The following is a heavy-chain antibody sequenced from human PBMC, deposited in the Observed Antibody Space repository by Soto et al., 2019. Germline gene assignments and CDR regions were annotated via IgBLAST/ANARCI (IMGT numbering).Heavy chain of an antibody. V-gene: IGHV4-59*01. D-gene: IGHD2-21*01. Sequence: SETLSLTCTVSGGSISSYYWSWIRQPPGKGLEWIGYAYFTGSTNYNPSLESRVTMSVDTSKNQFSLKLNSVTAADTAVYYCARSEMAIYRFYYGMDVWGQVTTVTVSS. CDR3: ARSEMAIYRFYYGMDV. CDR1: GGSISSYY. CDR2: AYFTGST. J-gene: IGHJ6*02.